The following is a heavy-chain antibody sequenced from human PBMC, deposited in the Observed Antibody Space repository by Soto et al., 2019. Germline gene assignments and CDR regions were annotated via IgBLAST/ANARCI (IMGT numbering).Heavy chain of an antibody. V-gene: IGHV4-4*02. J-gene: IGHJ6*03. Sequence: SETLSLTCAVSSGSISSSNWWSWVRQPPGKGLEWIGEIYHSGSTNYNPSLKSRVTISVDKSKNQFSLKLSSVTAADTAVYYCARAYYSSQYYYYYMDVWGKGTTVTVSS. CDR1: SGSISSSNW. CDR2: IYHSGST. CDR3: ARAYYSSQYYYYYMDV. D-gene: IGHD6-13*01.